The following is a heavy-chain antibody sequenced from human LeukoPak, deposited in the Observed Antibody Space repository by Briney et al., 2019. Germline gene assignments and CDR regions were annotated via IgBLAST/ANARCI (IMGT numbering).Heavy chain of an antibody. Sequence: SETLSLTCAVYGGSFSGYDWSWIRQPPGKGLEWIGEINHSGSTDCNPSLKSRVTISVDTSKNQFSLKLSSVTAADTAVYYCARRRSSSWYVKRNYYYYYYMDVWGKGTTVTVSS. D-gene: IGHD6-13*01. J-gene: IGHJ6*03. V-gene: IGHV4-34*01. CDR2: INHSGST. CDR1: GGSFSGYD. CDR3: ARRRSSSWYVKRNYYYYYYMDV.